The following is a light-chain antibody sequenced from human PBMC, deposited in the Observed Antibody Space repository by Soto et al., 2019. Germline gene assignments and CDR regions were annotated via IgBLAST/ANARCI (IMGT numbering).Light chain of an antibody. CDR3: QQYDNWPQT. J-gene: IGKJ1*01. Sequence: RVMTQSPDTLSVSPGERATLSCRASETVRSNLAWYQQKPGQAPRLLIYAASTRASGIPARFSGSGSGTDFTLTVSSLQSEDFAVYYCQQYDNWPQTFGQGTKVDIK. V-gene: IGKV3-15*01. CDR2: AAS. CDR1: ETVRSN.